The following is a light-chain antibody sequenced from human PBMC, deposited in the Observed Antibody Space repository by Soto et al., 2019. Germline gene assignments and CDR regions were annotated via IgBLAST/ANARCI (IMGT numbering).Light chain of an antibody. CDR2: GAS. J-gene: IGKJ1*01. Sequence: EIVLTQSPGTLSLSPGERATLSCRASQSVSSSYLAWYQQKPGQAPRLLIYGASSRATGIPDRFSGSGSGTHFTLPISRLEPEDFAVYYCQQYGSSPRTFGQGTKVEIK. V-gene: IGKV3-20*01. CDR3: QQYGSSPRT. CDR1: QSVSSSY.